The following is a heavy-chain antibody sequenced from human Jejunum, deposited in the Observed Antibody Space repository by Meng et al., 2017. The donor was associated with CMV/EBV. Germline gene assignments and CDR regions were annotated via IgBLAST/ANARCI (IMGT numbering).Heavy chain of an antibody. CDR1: GFPINSYG. J-gene: IGHJ4*02. CDR2: LWYDGSRK. V-gene: IGHV3-33*01. D-gene: IGHD3-22*01. CDR3: ARDNDGSSHYSQFDY. Sequence: SGFPINSYGIHGVRQFPGKGLEWVAVLWYDGSRKYFADSVQGRFSISRDDSKNTVYLQMNSLRAEDTAVYYCARDNDGSSHYSQFDYWGQGTLVTVSS.